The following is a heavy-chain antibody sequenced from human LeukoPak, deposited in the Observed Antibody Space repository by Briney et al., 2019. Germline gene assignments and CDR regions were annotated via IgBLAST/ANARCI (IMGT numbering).Heavy chain of an antibody. CDR3: AKRGDYINNWPSPPDY. Sequence: GGSLRLSCAASGFTFSIYAMIWVRQTPGKGLEWVSAISGSGGSTYYADLVKGRFTISRDNSKNTVYLQMNSLRAEDTAVYYCAKRGDYINNWPSPPDYWGQGTLVTVSS. CDR2: ISGSGGST. J-gene: IGHJ4*02. D-gene: IGHD1-1*01. CDR1: GFTFSIYA. V-gene: IGHV3-23*01.